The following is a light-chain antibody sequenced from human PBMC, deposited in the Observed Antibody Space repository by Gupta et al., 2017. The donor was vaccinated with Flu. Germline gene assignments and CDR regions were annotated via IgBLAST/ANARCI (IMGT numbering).Light chain of an antibody. CDR3: QLWDRGSDHCV. Sequence: GQTARVTCEGNNLGKQSVYWYQQKAGQAPVLVVSDDSDRPSGISERISGSTSGNTATLTISGAEVGDEADYFCQLWDRGSDHCVFGGGTKLTVL. CDR2: DDS. V-gene: IGLV3-21*02. CDR1: NLGKQS. J-gene: IGLJ2*01.